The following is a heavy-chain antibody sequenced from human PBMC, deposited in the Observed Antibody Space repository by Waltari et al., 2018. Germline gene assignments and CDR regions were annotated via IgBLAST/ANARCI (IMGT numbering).Heavy chain of an antibody. CDR2: SDYSGST. CDR3: ARGWGGYYRPFDY. D-gene: IGHD3-16*01. CDR1: GGSISSSY. V-gene: IGHV4-59*01. Sequence: QVQLQESGPGLVKPSEPLSLTCTVSGGSISSSYWRWTRQPTGKGLEWIGYSDYSGSTNYNPSLKSRVTISVDTSKNQFSLKLSSVTAADTAVYYWARGWGGYYRPFDYWGQGTLVTVSS. J-gene: IGHJ4*02.